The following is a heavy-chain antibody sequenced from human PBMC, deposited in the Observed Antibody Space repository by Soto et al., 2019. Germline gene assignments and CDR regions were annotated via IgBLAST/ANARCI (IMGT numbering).Heavy chain of an antibody. V-gene: IGHV1-69*01. CDR2: IIPIFGTA. D-gene: IGHD3-22*01. J-gene: IGHJ2*01. CDR1: GGTFSSYA. Sequence: QVQLVQSGAEVKKPGSSVKVSCKASGGTFSSYAISWVRQAPGQGLEWMGGIIPIFGTANYAQKFQGRVTSTADESTSTAYMELSRLRSEDTAVYYCARPIHYDSVSYWYFDLWGRGTLVTVSS. CDR3: ARPIHYDSVSYWYFDL.